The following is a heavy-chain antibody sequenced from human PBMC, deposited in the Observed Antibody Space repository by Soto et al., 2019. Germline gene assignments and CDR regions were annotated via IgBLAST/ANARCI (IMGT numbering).Heavy chain of an antibody. CDR3: TTGGYDSAFYYYYGMDV. CDR1: GFTFSSYG. D-gene: IGHD5-12*01. CDR2: IKSKTDGGTT. Sequence: GGSLRLSCAASGFTFSSYGMHWVRQAPGKGLEWVGRIKSKTDGGTTDYAAPVKGRFTISRDDSKNTLYLQMNSLKTEDTAVYYCTTGGYDSAFYYYYGMDVWGQGTTVTVSS. V-gene: IGHV3-15*07. J-gene: IGHJ6*02.